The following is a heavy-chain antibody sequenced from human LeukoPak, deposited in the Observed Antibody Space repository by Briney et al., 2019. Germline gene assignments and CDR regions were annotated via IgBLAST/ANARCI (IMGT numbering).Heavy chain of an antibody. CDR1: GYTFTSYY. V-gene: IGHV1-46*01. CDR3: ARAPYYYDSSGYYYPFDY. J-gene: IGHJ4*02. CDR2: INPSGGST. Sequence: SVKVSCKASGYTFTSYYMHWVRQAPGQGLEWMGIINPSGGSTSYAQKFQGRVTMTRDTSTSTVYMELSSPRSEDTAVYYCARAPYYYDSSGYYYPFDYWGQGTLVTVSS. D-gene: IGHD3-22*01.